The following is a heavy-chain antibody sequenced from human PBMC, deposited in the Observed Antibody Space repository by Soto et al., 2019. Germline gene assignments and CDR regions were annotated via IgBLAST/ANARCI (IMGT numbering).Heavy chain of an antibody. CDR1: GYTFTNYG. V-gene: IGHV1-18*04. CDR3: ARLNTVTGGSYWFDP. J-gene: IGHJ5*02. CDR2: ISVYNGNS. D-gene: IGHD4-17*01. Sequence: QGQLVQSAAEVKNPGASVRVSCKASGYTFTNYGISWVRQAPGQGLEWMGWISVYNGNSNYAQKLQGRVTVITDTSTRTAYMELSSLRSDDTAVYYCARLNTVTGGSYWFDPWGQGTLVTVSS.